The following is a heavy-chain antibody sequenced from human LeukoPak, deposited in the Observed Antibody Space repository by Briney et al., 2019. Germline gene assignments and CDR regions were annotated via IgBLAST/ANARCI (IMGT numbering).Heavy chain of an antibody. Sequence: SETLSLTCTVSGGSISPYFWSWIRQPPGKGLEWIGYISYTGSTNYNPSLKSRITISVDTSKKQFSLQMTSVTAADTAVYYCARDDYRGVTNFDPWGQGTLVTVSS. CDR3: ARDDYRGVTNFDP. CDR1: GGSISPYF. J-gene: IGHJ5*02. V-gene: IGHV4-59*01. D-gene: IGHD3-10*01. CDR2: ISYTGST.